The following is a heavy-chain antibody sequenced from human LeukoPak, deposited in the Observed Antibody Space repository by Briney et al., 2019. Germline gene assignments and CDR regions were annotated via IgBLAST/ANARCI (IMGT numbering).Heavy chain of an antibody. V-gene: IGHV1-46*01. Sequence: ASVKVSCKASGYTFTSYYMHWVRQAPGQGLEWMGIINPSGGSTSYAQKFQGRVTMTRDTSTSTVYMELSSLRSEDTAVYYCARDQGGGQLVLGWFDPWGQGTLVTVSS. CDR1: GYTFTSYY. D-gene: IGHD6-13*01. CDR3: ARDQGGGQLVLGWFDP. CDR2: INPSGGST. J-gene: IGHJ5*02.